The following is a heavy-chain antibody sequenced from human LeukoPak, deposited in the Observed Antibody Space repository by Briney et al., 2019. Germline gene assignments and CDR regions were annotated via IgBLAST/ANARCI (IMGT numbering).Heavy chain of an antibody. CDR3: ARRDGYYAFDI. CDR2: ISSSSSTI. V-gene: IGHV3-48*04. J-gene: IGHJ3*02. Sequence: GGSLRLSCAASGFTFSSYSMNWVRQAPGKGLEWVSYISSSSSTIYYADSVKGRFTISRDNAKNSLYLQMNSLRAEDTAVYYCARRDGYYAFDIWGQGTMVTVSS. D-gene: IGHD5-24*01. CDR1: GFTFSSYS.